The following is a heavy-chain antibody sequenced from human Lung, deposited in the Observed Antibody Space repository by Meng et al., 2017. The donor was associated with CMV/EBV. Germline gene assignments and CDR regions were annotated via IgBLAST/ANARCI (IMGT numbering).Heavy chain of an antibody. CDR2: IYPDVAET. D-gene: IGHD1-26*01. Sequence: KVSCNASGYTFTSSWIAWVRQKPGKGLEWMGLIYPDVAETTYSPSFQGQVTISADKSISTAYLQWSSLKASDTAMYYCARPRFSGSYNLYVMDVWGQGTXVTVSS. J-gene: IGHJ6*02. CDR3: ARPRFSGSYNLYVMDV. V-gene: IGHV5-51*01. CDR1: GYTFTSSW.